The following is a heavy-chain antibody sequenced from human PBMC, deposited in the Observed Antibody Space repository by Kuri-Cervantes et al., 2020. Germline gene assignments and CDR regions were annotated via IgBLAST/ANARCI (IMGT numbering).Heavy chain of an antibody. CDR3: AKEEGRWELRP. CDR2: ISYDGSGK. J-gene: IGHJ5*02. Sequence: GGSLRLSCAASGFTFSSYAMHWVRQAPGKGLEWVAVISYDGSGKFYADSVKGRFTISRDNSKNTLYLQVNSLRAEDTAVYYCAKEEGRWELRPWGQGTLVTVSS. V-gene: IGHV3-30*04. D-gene: IGHD1-26*01. CDR1: GFTFSSYA.